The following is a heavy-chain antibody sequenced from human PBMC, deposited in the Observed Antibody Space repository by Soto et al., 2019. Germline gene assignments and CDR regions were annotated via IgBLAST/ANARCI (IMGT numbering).Heavy chain of an antibody. D-gene: IGHD5-12*01. CDR1: GGTFSSYA. V-gene: IGHV1-69*13. J-gene: IGHJ4*02. CDR3: ARGRDGYNSLFDY. Sequence: SVKVSCKASGGTFSSYAISWVRQAPGQGLEWMGGIIPIFGTANYAQKFQGRVTSTADESTSTAYMELSSLRSEDTAVYYCARGRDGYNSLFDYWGQGTLVTVSS. CDR2: IIPIFGTA.